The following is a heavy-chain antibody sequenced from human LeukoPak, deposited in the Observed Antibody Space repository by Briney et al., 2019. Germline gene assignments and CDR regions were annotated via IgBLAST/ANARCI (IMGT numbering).Heavy chain of an antibody. D-gene: IGHD1-26*01. CDR2: IIPILGIA. J-gene: IGHJ5*02. Sequence: ASVKVSCKASGGTFSSYAISWVRQAPGQGLEWMGRIIPILGIANYAQKFQGRVTITADKSTGTAYMELSSLRSEDTAVYYCARAMGAYLATLNWFDPWGQGTLVTVSS. V-gene: IGHV1-69*04. CDR1: GGTFSSYA. CDR3: ARAMGAYLATLNWFDP.